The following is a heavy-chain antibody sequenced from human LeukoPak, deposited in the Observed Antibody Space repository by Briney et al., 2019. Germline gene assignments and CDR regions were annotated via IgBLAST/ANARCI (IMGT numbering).Heavy chain of an antibody. V-gene: IGHV4-4*07. CDR2: IYTSGST. J-gene: IGHJ5*02. CDR3: ARGAQYNWFDP. Sequence: SETLSLTCSVYAGPISSYYWSWIRQPAGKGLEWIGRIYTSGSTNYNPSLKSRVTMSVDTSKNQFSLKLSSVTAADTAVYYCARGAQYNWFDPWGQGTLVTVSS. CDR1: AGPISSYY.